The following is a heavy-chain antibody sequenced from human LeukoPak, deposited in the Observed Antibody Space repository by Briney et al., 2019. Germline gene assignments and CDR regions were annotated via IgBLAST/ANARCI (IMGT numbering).Heavy chain of an antibody. CDR3: ARGTYDFWSGYSYYYYYMDV. Sequence: PSQTLSLTCTVSGGSISSGGYCWSWIRQHPGKGLEWIGYIYYSGSTYYNPSLKSRVTISVDTSKNQFSLKLSSVTAADTAVYYCARGTYDFWSGYSYYYYYMDVWGKGTTVTVSS. CDR2: IYYSGST. CDR1: GGSISSGGYC. J-gene: IGHJ6*03. D-gene: IGHD3-3*01. V-gene: IGHV4-31*03.